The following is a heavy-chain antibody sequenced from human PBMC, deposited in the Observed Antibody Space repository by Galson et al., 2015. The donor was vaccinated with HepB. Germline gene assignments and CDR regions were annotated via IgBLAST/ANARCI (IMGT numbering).Heavy chain of an antibody. CDR1: GFTFSSYA. CDR3: ARDDYYDSSGIDY. V-gene: IGHV3-30-3*01. D-gene: IGHD3-22*01. CDR2: ISYDGSNK. J-gene: IGHJ4*02. Sequence: SLRLSCAASGFTFSSYAMHWVRQAPGKGLEWVAVISYDGSNKYYADSVKGRFTISRDNSKNTLYLQMNSLRAEDTAVYYCARDDYYDSSGIDYWGQGTLVTVSS.